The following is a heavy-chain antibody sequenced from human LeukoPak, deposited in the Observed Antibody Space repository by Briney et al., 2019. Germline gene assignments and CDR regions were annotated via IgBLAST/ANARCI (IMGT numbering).Heavy chain of an antibody. CDR1: GYTFTSYD. V-gene: IGHV1-8*01. Sequence: ASVKVSCKASGYTFTSYDINWVRQATGQGLEWMGWMNPNSGNTGYAQKFQGRVTMTRNTSISTAYMELSSLRSEDTAVYYCARVGIVGASRGYYYYGMDVWGQGTTVTVSS. J-gene: IGHJ6*02. CDR3: ARVGIVGASRGYYYYGMDV. D-gene: IGHD1-26*01. CDR2: MNPNSGNT.